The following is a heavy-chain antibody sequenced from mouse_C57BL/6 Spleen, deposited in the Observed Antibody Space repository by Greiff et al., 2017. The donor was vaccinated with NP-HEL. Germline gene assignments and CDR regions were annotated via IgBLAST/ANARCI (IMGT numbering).Heavy chain of an antibody. V-gene: IGHV2-5*01. Sequence: QVQLQQSGPGLVQPSQSLSITCTVSGFSLTSYGVHWVRQSPGKGLEWLGVIWRGGSTDYNAAFMSRLSITKDNSKSQVFFKMNSLQADDTAIYYCAKKRIYYDYDGAMDYWGQGTSVTVSS. J-gene: IGHJ4*01. D-gene: IGHD2-4*01. CDR1: GFSLTSYG. CDR3: AKKRIYYDYDGAMDY. CDR2: IWRGGST.